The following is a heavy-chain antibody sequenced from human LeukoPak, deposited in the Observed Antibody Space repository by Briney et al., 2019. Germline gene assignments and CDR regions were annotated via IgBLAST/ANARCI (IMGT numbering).Heavy chain of an antibody. CDR2: ISGSGGST. V-gene: IGHV3-23*01. Sequence: TGGSLGLSCAASGFTFSSYAMSWVRQAPGKGLEWVSAISGSGGSTYYADSVKGRFTISRDNSKNTLYLQMNNLRAEDTAVYYCAKELRYFDWLPNDYYYYMDVWGKGTTVTVSS. D-gene: IGHD3-9*01. CDR3: AKELRYFDWLPNDYYYYMDV. J-gene: IGHJ6*03. CDR1: GFTFSSYA.